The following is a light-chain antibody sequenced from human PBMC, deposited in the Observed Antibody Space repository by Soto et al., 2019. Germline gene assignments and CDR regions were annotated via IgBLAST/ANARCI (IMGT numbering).Light chain of an antibody. J-gene: IGKJ1*01. V-gene: IGKV3-15*01. CDR2: GAS. CDR1: QSVSSN. CDR3: QQYNNWWT. Sequence: EIVMTQYPATLSVSPGERATLSCRASQSVSSNLAWYQQKPGQAPRLLIYGASTRATGIPARFSGSGSGTEFTLTISSLQSEDFALYYCQQYNNWWTFGQGTKVEIK.